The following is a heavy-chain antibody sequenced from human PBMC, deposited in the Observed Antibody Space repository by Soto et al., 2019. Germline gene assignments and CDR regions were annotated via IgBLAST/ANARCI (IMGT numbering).Heavy chain of an antibody. CDR1: GYTFTGYY. CDR2: INPNSGGT. D-gene: IGHD5-12*01. J-gene: IGHJ2*01. Sequence: QVQLVQSGAEVKKPGASVKVSCKASGYTFTGYYMHWVRQAPGQGLEWMGWINPNSGGTNYAQKCQGWVXXTXDXXISTAYMELSRLRSDDTAVYYCARGTPITYWYFDLWGRGTLVTVSS. V-gene: IGHV1-2*04. CDR3: ARGTPITYWYFDL.